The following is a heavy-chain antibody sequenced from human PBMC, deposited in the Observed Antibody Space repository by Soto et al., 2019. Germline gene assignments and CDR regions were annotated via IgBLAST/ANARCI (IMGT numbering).Heavy chain of an antibody. V-gene: IGHV3-23*01. D-gene: IGHD2-2*01. CDR3: ATRGYCSSTSCSDDY. J-gene: IGHJ4*02. CDR2: ISGSGGST. Sequence: EVQLLESGGGLVQPGGSLRLSCAASGFTFSSYAMSWVRQAPGKGLEWVSAISGSGGSTYYADSVKGRFTISRDNSKNTLYLQMNSLRAEDTDVYYCATRGYCSSTSCSDDYWGQGTLVTVSS. CDR1: GFTFSSYA.